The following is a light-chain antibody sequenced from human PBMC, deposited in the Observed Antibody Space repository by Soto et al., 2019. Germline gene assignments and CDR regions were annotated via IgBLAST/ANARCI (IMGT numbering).Light chain of an antibody. Sequence: QSVLTQPPSVSAAPGQKVTISCSGSSSNIGNNYVSWYQQLPGTAPKLLIHENNKRPSGIPDRFSGSKSGTSATLGITGLQTGDEGDYYCGTWDSRLSGWVFGGGTKLTVL. J-gene: IGLJ3*02. CDR1: SSNIGNNY. V-gene: IGLV1-51*02. CDR3: GTWDSRLSGWV. CDR2: ENN.